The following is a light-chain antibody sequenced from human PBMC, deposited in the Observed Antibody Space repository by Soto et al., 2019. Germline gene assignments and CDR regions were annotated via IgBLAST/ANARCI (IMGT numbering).Light chain of an antibody. CDR2: TGS. CDR3: QQANSFPLT. CDR1: QGISNW. J-gene: IGKJ4*01. Sequence: DIQMTQSPSSVSASVGDRVSITCRASQGISNWLAWYQQKPGRAPKLLIYTGSSLQSGVPSRSSGTGSGTDFTLTISSLQPEDVATYYCQQANSFPLTFGGGTKVEIK. V-gene: IGKV1-12*01.